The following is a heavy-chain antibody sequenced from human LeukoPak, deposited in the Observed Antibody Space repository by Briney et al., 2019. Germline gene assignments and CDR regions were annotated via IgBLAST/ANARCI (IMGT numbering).Heavy chain of an antibody. Sequence: ASETLSLTCTVSGGSISSYYWSWIRQPAGKGLEWIGRISTSGRTNYTPPLKSRVTISIDTSKNQFSLNLSSVTAADTAVYYCARDRLTGYSSEAAFDIWGQGTLVTVSS. D-gene: IGHD3-9*01. CDR2: ISTSGRT. CDR3: ARDRLTGYSSEAAFDI. CDR1: GGSISSYY. V-gene: IGHV4-4*07. J-gene: IGHJ3*02.